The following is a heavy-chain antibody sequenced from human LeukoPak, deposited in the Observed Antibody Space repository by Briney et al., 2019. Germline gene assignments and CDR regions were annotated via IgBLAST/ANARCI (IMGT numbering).Heavy chain of an antibody. V-gene: IGHV3-33*06. Sequence: PGRSLRLSCAASGFTFSSYGMHWVRQAPGKGLEWVAVIWYDGSNKYYADSVKGRFTISRDNSKNTLYLQMNSLRAEDTAVCYCAKVGYSGYEGYWGQGTLVTVSS. J-gene: IGHJ4*02. CDR3: AKVGYSGYEGY. CDR1: GFTFSSYG. CDR2: IWYDGSNK. D-gene: IGHD5-12*01.